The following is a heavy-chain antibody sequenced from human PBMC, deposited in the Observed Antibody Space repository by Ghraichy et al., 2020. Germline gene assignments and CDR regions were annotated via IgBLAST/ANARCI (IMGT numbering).Heavy chain of an antibody. D-gene: IGHD3-3*01. J-gene: IGHJ4*02. Sequence: SETLSLTCAVYGGSFSGYYWSWIRQPPGKGLEWIGEINHSGSTNYNPSLKSRVTISVDTSKNQFSLKLSSVTAADTAVYYCARGRVRFTTWEAKTYYFDYWGQGTLVTVSS. CDR3: ARGRVRFTTWEAKTYYFDY. CDR1: GGSFSGYY. V-gene: IGHV4-34*01. CDR2: INHSGST.